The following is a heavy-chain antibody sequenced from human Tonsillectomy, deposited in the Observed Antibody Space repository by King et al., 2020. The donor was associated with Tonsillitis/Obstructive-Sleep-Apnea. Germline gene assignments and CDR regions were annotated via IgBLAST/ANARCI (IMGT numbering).Heavy chain of an antibody. V-gene: IGHV3-74*01. J-gene: IGHJ6*03. Sequence: VQLVESGGGLVQPGGSLRLSCAASGFTFSSYWMHWVRPVPGKGRVWVSRIKSDGGRTDYADSVKGRFTISRDNAKNTLYLQMNSLRAEDTAVYYCARVPRTGYYYYMDVWGKGTTVTVSS. D-gene: IGHD3/OR15-3a*01. CDR3: ARVPRTGYYYYMDV. CDR1: GFTFSSYW. CDR2: IKSDGGRT.